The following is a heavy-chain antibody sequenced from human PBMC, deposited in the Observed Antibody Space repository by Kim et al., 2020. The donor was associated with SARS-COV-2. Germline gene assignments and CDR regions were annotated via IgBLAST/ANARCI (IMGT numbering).Heavy chain of an antibody. J-gene: IGHJ4*02. CDR3: ARRYCSGGSCYGPSNFDY. D-gene: IGHD2-15*01. V-gene: IGHV4-59*08. Sequence: SRVTISVDTSKNQFSPKLSSVTAADTAVYYCARRYCSGGSCYGPSNFDYWGQGSLVTVSS.